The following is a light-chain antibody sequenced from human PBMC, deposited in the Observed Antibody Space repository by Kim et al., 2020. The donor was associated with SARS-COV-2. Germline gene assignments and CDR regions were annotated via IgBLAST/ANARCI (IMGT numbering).Light chain of an antibody. CDR3: QQYKNWPPLT. Sequence: TANLSVSPLEGVNISCETSQNVNSDLAWHQQRPGQAPRLLIYRASTRATGIPARFSGSGSGTEFTLTISSLKSEDFAVYYCQQYKNWPPLTFARRI. CDR1: QNVNSD. CDR2: RAS. V-gene: IGKV3-15*01. J-gene: IGKJ4*01.